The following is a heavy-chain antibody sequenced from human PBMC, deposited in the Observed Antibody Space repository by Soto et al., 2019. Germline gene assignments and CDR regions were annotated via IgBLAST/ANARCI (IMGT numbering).Heavy chain of an antibody. Sequence: GSLRLSCAASGFTFSDYYMSWIRQAPGKGLEWVSYISSSSSYTNYADSVKGRFTISRDNAKNSLYLQMNSLRAEDTAVYYCAREVSGDYYDSSGYLPRYFDYWGQGTLVTVSS. D-gene: IGHD3-22*01. CDR3: AREVSGDYYDSSGYLPRYFDY. J-gene: IGHJ4*02. CDR2: ISSSSSYT. CDR1: GFTFSDYY. V-gene: IGHV3-11*06.